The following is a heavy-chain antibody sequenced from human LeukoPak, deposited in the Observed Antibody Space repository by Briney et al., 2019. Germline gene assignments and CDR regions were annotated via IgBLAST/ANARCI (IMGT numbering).Heavy chain of an antibody. V-gene: IGHV4-59*08. D-gene: IGHD4/OR15-4a*01. CDR2: VSHSGGA. Sequence: SETLSLTCSVSGGSISSYYCAWIRQPPGKGLEWIAYVSHSGGATYNPSLKSRVTISLDTSKNQFSLKLRSVTAADTAVYYCAIGAPRGMDVWGQGTTVTVSS. J-gene: IGHJ6*02. CDR1: GGSISSYY. CDR3: AIGAPRGMDV.